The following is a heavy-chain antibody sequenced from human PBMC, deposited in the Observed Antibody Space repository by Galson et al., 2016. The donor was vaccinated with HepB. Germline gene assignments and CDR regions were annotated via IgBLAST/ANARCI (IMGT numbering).Heavy chain of an antibody. V-gene: IGHV1-69*13. J-gene: IGHJ6*03. Sequence: SVKVSCKASGDIFRRYAISWVRQAPGQGLEWMGGIIPILGTSNYAQKFQGRVTIPADESTNTAYMELSSLTYEDTAVYYCAREMGNIIRGIYYYYSYMDVWGKGTTVTVSS. CDR1: GDIFRRYA. D-gene: IGHD3-10*01. CDR3: AREMGNIIRGIYYYYSYMDV. CDR2: IIPILGTS.